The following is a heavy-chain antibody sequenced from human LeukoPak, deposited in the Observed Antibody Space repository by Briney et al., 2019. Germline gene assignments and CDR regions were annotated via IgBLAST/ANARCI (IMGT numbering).Heavy chain of an antibody. CDR1: GFTFSSYA. V-gene: IGHV3-23*01. CDR3: AKDGYCSSTSCYAADGFDY. D-gene: IGHD2-2*01. Sequence: GGSLRLSCAASGFTFSSYAMSWVRQAPGKGLEWVSAISGSGGSTYYADSVKGRFTISRDNSKNTLYLQMNGLRAEDTAVYYCAKDGYCSSTSCYAADGFDYWGQGTLVTVSS. J-gene: IGHJ4*02. CDR2: ISGSGGST.